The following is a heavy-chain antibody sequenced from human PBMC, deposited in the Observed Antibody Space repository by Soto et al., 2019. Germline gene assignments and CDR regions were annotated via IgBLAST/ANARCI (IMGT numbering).Heavy chain of an antibody. CDR3: ARVNYYDSSGYYTPHFDY. D-gene: IGHD3-22*01. Sequence: SETLSLTCTVSGCSISSGDYYWSWIRQPPGKGLEWIGYIYYSGSTYYNPSLKSRVTISVDTSKNQFSLELSSVTAADTAVYYCARVNYYDSSGYYTPHFDYWGQGTLVTVSS. V-gene: IGHV4-30-4*01. J-gene: IGHJ4*02. CDR1: GCSISSGDYY. CDR2: IYYSGST.